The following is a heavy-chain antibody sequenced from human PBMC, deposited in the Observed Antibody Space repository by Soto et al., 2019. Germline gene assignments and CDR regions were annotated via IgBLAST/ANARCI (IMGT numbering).Heavy chain of an antibody. CDR1: GFTFSSYA. CDR2: ISGSGGST. CDR3: AKVRITMVREVPTSFDY. D-gene: IGHD3-10*01. J-gene: IGHJ4*02. Sequence: EVQLLESGGGLVQPGGSLRLSCAASGFTFSSYAMSWVRQAPGKGLEWVSAISGSGGSTYYADSVKGRFTISRDNSKNTLYLQMTGLKADDTAVYYCAKVRITMVREVPTSFDYWGQGALVTVSS. V-gene: IGHV3-23*01.